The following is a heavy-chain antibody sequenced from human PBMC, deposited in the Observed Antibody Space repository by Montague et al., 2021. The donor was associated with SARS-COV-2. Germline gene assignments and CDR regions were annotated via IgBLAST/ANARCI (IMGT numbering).Heavy chain of an antibody. CDR3: ASFPSGYYDSSGYHI. D-gene: IGHD3-22*01. CDR2: INHSGST. J-gene: IGHJ4*02. CDR1: GVSLSGYY. V-gene: IGHV4-34*01. Sequence: SETLSLTCAVYGVSLSGYYWSWISPPLGKGLECIGEINHSGSTNYNPSLKSRVTISVDTSKNQFSLKLSSVTAADTAVYYCASFPSGYYDSSGYHIWGQGTLVAVAA.